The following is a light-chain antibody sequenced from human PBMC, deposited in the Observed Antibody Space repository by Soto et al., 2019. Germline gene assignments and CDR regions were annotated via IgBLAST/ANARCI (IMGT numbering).Light chain of an antibody. CDR1: SSDVGGYNY. CDR3: NSYTSSSTYV. Sequence: QPVLTQPASVSGSPGQSITISCTGTSSDVGGYNYVYWYQQHPGKVPKLMIYDVTNRPSGVSNRFSGSKSGNTASLTISGLQAEDEADYYCNSYTSSSTYVFGTGTKVTVL. V-gene: IGLV2-14*03. J-gene: IGLJ1*01. CDR2: DVT.